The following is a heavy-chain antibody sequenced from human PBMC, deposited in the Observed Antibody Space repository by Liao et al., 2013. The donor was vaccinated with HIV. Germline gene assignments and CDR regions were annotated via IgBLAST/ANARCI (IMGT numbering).Heavy chain of an antibody. J-gene: IGHJ4*02. CDR2: IYYSGNT. V-gene: IGHV4-39*07. D-gene: IGHD6-19*01. CDR1: GGSISSSSYY. CDR3: ARSPEGYSSGWYFDY. Sequence: QLQLQESGPGLVKPSETLSLTCTVSGGSISSSSYYWGWIRQPPGKGLEWIGSIYYSGNTYYNPSLKSRVTISVDTSKNQFSLKLNSVTAADTAVYYCARSPEGYSSGWYFDYWGQGNPGHRLL.